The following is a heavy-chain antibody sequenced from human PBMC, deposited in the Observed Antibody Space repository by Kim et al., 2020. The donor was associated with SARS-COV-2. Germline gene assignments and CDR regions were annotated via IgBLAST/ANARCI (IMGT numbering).Heavy chain of an antibody. V-gene: IGHV4-61*01. CDR1: GGSVSSGSYY. CDR3: ARAYYYDSRAFYY. Sequence: SETLSLTCTVSGGSVSSGSYYWSWIRQPPGKGLEWIGYIYNSGSTNYNPSLKSRVTISVDTSKNQFSLKLSSVTAADTAVYFCARAYYYDSRAFYYWGQG. D-gene: IGHD3-22*01. CDR2: IYNSGST. J-gene: IGHJ4*02.